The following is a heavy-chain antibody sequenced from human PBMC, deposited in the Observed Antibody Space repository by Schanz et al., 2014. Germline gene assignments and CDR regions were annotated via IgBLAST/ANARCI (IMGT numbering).Heavy chain of an antibody. CDR1: GFTFSTHA. V-gene: IGHV3-21*01. D-gene: IGHD1-1*01. CDR3: ARGRVLES. Sequence: EVQLVESGGGVVQPGRSLRLSCAASGFTFSTHAMHWVRQAPGKGLEWVSTIGTSGGTNYAESVKGRFTISRDNSKNSLFLQMNSLRPEDTAVYYCARGRVLESWGQGTLVTVSS. J-gene: IGHJ5*02. CDR2: IGTSGGT.